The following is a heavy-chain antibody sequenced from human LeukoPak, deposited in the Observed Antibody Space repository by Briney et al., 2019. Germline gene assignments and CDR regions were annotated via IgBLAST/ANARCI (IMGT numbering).Heavy chain of an antibody. V-gene: IGHV3-64*01. D-gene: IGHD6-19*01. J-gene: IGHJ4*02. CDR3: ARAPTSGCYDY. Sequence: GGSLRLSRAASGFTFSKYNMHWVRQAPGKGLEYVSAISSNGGDTYYANSVKGRFSISRDNSKNTLYLQMGSLRDEDMAVYYCARAPTSGCYDYWGQGTLVTVSS. CDR1: GFTFSKYN. CDR2: ISSNGGDT.